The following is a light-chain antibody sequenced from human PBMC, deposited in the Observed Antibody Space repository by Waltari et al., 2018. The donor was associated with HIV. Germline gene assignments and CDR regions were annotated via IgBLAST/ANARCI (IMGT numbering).Light chain of an antibody. V-gene: IGLV2-18*02. CDR2: EVT. J-gene: IGLJ2*01. CDR1: NSDIGGYDR. Sequence: QSALPQPPSVSGSPGQSVPSSCAGTNSDIGGYDRVSWYQQPPGPAPKLLIYEVTNRPSGVPGRFSASKSGTTASLTISGLQAGDEGDYYCSSYSATNTVVFGGGTKLTVL. CDR3: SSYSATNTVV.